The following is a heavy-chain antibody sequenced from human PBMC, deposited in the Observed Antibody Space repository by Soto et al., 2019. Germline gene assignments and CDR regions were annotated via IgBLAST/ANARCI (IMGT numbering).Heavy chain of an antibody. Sequence: QVQLVQSGAEVKKPGSSVKVSCKASGGTFSSYAISWVRQAPGQGLEWMGGIIPIFGTANYAQKFQGRVTITADESTSTAYMELSSLRSEDTAVYYCARGRYCTNGVCYHNWFDPWGQGTLVTVSS. D-gene: IGHD2-8*01. CDR1: GGTFSSYA. J-gene: IGHJ5*02. V-gene: IGHV1-69*01. CDR3: ARGRYCTNGVCYHNWFDP. CDR2: IIPIFGTA.